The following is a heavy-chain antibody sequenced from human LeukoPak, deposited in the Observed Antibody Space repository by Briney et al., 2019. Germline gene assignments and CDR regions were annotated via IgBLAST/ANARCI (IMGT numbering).Heavy chain of an antibody. CDR2: IKGDGSHT. CDR1: GFTFSSYG. Sequence: GGSLRLSCAASGFTFSSYGMHWVRQTPGKGLVWVSRIKGDGSHTIYADSVKGRYTISRDNAKNTLYLQMRSLRAEDTAVYYCVRDWDHFDFDSWGQGTLVTVSS. CDR3: VRDWDHFDFDS. D-gene: IGHD3-9*01. V-gene: IGHV3-74*01. J-gene: IGHJ5*01.